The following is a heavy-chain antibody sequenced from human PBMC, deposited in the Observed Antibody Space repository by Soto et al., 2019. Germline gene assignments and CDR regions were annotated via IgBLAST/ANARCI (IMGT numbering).Heavy chain of an antibody. Sequence: GSLRLSCAASGFTFSSYAMHWVRQAPGKGLEWVAVISYDGSNKYYADSVKGRFTISRDNSKNTLYLQMNSLRAEDTAVYYCARGRVGSSWYYQPFDYWGQGTLVTVSS. CDR1: GFTFSSYA. D-gene: IGHD6-13*01. V-gene: IGHV3-30-3*01. CDR3: ARGRVGSSWYYQPFDY. J-gene: IGHJ4*02. CDR2: ISYDGSNK.